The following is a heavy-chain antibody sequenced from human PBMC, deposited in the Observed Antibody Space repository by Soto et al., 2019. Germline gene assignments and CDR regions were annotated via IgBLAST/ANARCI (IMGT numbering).Heavy chain of an antibody. J-gene: IGHJ5*02. CDR3: AGRKRITIFGVVTNNWFDP. Sequence: SETLSLTCTVSGGSISSDSYYWGWIRQSPEKGLEWIASISYSGSTYYNPTLKSRLIISVDTSKSQFSLKLSSVTAADTAVYYCAGRKRITIFGVVTNNWFDPWGQGTLVTVSS. CDR1: GGSISSDSYY. V-gene: IGHV4-39*07. D-gene: IGHD3-3*01. CDR2: ISYSGST.